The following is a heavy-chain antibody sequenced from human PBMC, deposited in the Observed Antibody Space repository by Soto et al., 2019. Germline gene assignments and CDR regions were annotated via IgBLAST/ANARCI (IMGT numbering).Heavy chain of an antibody. V-gene: IGHV3-23*01. CDR1: GFTFTGYS. CDR3: ARSLGDHWDEYYFDY. J-gene: IGHJ4*02. D-gene: IGHD1-1*01. CDR2: ISGTGYNT. Sequence: VQVLESGGDLVQPGGSLRLSCAASGFTFTGYSMSWVRQAPGKGLEWVSGISGTGYNTYYPDTVQGRFTISRDNSKNTLYLQMDSLRAEDTALYYCARSLGDHWDEYYFDYWGQGTLVTVSS.